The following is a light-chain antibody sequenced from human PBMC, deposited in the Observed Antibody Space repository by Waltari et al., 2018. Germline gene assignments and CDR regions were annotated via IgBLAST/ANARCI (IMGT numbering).Light chain of an antibody. Sequence: SYELTQPPSVSVSPGQTARITCSGDAVPKQYAYWYQQKPGQAPVLVIYKDRERPSGIPERFSGSSSGTAVTLTISGVQAEDEADYYCQSADSSVSYVMFGGGTKLTVL. J-gene: IGLJ3*02. CDR1: AVPKQY. CDR2: KDR. CDR3: QSADSSVSYVM. V-gene: IGLV3-25*03.